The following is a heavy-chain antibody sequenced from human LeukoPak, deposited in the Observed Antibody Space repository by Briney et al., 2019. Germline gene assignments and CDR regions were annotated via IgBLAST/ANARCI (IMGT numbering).Heavy chain of an antibody. CDR3: ARYNIHSSNYDETNWFDP. D-gene: IGHD4-11*01. J-gene: IGHJ5*02. V-gene: IGHV4-59*11. CDR2: IYYSGST. CDR1: GGSISSHY. Sequence: SETLSLTCTVSGGSISSHYWSWIRQPPGKGLEWIGYIYYSGSTNYNPSLKSRVTISVDTSKNQFSLKLSSVTAADTAVYYCARYNIHSSNYDETNWFDPWGQGTLVTVSS.